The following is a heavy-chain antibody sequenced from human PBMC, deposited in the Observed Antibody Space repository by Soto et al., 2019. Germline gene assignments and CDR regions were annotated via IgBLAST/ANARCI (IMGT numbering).Heavy chain of an antibody. Sequence: QVQLQASGPGLVKPSDTLSLTCAVSGYSISSRNWWGWIRQPPAKGLEWIGYIYYSGTTYYNPSLKSRVAMSVDTGTNPCSLMPTSVTAVHTAVYYCARREIQGPIDYWGQGTLVTVSS. CDR1: GYSISSRNW. J-gene: IGHJ4*02. V-gene: IGHV4-28*01. CDR3: ARREIQGPIDY. CDR2: IYYSGTT. D-gene: IGHD1-26*01.